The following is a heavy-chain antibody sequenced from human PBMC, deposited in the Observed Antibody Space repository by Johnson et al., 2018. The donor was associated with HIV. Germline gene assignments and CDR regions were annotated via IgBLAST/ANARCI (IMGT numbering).Heavy chain of an antibody. D-gene: IGHD3-22*01. V-gene: IGHV3-30*04. Sequence: QVQLVESGGGVVQPGRSLRLSCAASGFTFSSYAMHWVRKAPGKGLEWAAVISFDGSNKYFADSVKGRFTISRDNSKNTLYLQINSLRAEDTAVYYCARLRGSFDIWGQGTMVTVSS. CDR2: ISFDGSNK. CDR3: ARLRGSFDI. J-gene: IGHJ3*02. CDR1: GFTFSSYA.